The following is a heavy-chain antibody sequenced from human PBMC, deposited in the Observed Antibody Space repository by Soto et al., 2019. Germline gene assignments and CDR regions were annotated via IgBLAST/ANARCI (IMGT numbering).Heavy chain of an antibody. CDR3: ARRRGFSGSYYHFDY. V-gene: IGHV1-8*01. Sequence: QVQLVQSGAEVKKPGASVKVSCKASGYTFTSYDINWVRQATGQGVEWMGWMNPNSGNTGYAQKFQGRITMTRNTSISTAYMELSSLRSEDTAVYYCARRRGFSGSYYHFDYWGQGTLVTVSS. D-gene: IGHD1-26*01. J-gene: IGHJ4*02. CDR1: GYTFTSYD. CDR2: MNPNSGNT.